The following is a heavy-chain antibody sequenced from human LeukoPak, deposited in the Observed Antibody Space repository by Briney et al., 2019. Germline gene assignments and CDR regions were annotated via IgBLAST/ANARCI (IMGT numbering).Heavy chain of an antibody. CDR3: ARSYYYDSSGYLGGYYYMDV. D-gene: IGHD3-22*01. CDR2: IYSSGST. J-gene: IGHJ6*03. V-gene: IGHV4-4*07. Sequence: SETLSLTCTVSGASISGYYWSWIRQPAGKGLEWIGHIYSSGSTNYNPSLKSRVTMSVDTSKNQFSLKLSSVTAADTAVYYCARSYYYDSSGYLGGYYYMDVWGKGTTVTISS. CDR1: GASISGYY.